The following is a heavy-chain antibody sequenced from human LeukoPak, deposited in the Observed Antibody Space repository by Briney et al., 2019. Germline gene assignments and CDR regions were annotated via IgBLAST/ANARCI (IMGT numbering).Heavy chain of an antibody. CDR2: IHYSGST. V-gene: IGHV4-59*02. D-gene: IGHD5-18*01. Sequence: ASETLSLTCSVSGGSVAPYYWNWIRQSPGKGLEWIGYIHYSGSTKYNPSLESRVTISVDTSRNQFSLKLNSVTAADTAVYYCARLGYSSGYFDYWGQGTLVTVSS. CDR3: ARLGYSSGYFDY. CDR1: GGSVAPYY. J-gene: IGHJ4*02.